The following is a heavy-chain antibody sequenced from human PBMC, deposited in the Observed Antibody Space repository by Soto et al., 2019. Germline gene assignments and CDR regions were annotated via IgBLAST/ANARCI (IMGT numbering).Heavy chain of an antibody. J-gene: IGHJ4*02. Sequence: GGSLRLSCTASGFTFGDYSMSWVRQAPGKGLEWVGFIRSKAYGGTTEYAASVKGGFTISRDDSKSIAYLLINSLKTEDTAMYYCTRVTGVVTSLYYFDYWGQGTLVTVSS. D-gene: IGHD3-3*01. CDR2: IRSKAYGGTT. CDR3: TRVTGVVTSLYYFDY. CDR1: GFTFGDYS. V-gene: IGHV3-49*04.